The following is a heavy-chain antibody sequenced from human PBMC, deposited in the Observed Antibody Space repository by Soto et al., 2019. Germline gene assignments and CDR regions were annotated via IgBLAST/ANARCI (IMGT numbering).Heavy chain of an antibody. V-gene: IGHV3-11*04. D-gene: IGHD3-3*01. J-gene: IGHJ6*02. CDR2: ISSSSTI. CDR3: ARDRRFTICGDYFYYYDIDV. CDR1: GFTFCDYY. Sequence: PGGSLRLSCAASGFTFCDYYMNWVRQAPGKGLEWVSSISSSSTIYYADSVKGRFTISRDNAKNSLYLQMNSLRAEDTAVYYCARDRRFTICGDYFYYYDIDVWGQGTTVTVSS.